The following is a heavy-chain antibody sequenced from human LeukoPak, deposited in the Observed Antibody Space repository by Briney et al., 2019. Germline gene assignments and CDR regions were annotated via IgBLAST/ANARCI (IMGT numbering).Heavy chain of an antibody. Sequence: SETLSLTCTVSAGSISSSTYSWGWIRQPPGKGLEWIGSIYYSGSTYYNPSLKSRVTISVDTSKNQFSLKLSSVTAADTAVYYCARTDILTGYYIGYWGQGTLVTVSS. CDR3: ARTDILTGYYIGY. D-gene: IGHD3-9*01. J-gene: IGHJ4*02. CDR1: AGSISSSTYS. CDR2: IYYSGST. V-gene: IGHV4-39*07.